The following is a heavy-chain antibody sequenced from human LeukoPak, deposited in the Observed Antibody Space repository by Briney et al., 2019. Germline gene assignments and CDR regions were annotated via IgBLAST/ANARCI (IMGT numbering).Heavy chain of an antibody. J-gene: IGHJ1*01. Sequence: SSETLSLTCTVSGGSLSSGGYYWSWIRQPPGKGLEWLGHIYDIGNTHYNPSLKSRFTISIDKSKNQFSLKLDSVTAADTAVYYCAKAPPIAARPALYFQHWGQGTLVTVSS. CDR3: AKAPPIAARPALYFQH. CDR1: GGSLSSGGYY. D-gene: IGHD6-6*01. V-gene: IGHV4-30-2*01. CDR2: IYDIGNT.